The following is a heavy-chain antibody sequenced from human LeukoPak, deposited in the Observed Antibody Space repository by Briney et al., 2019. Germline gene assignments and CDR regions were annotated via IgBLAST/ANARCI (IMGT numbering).Heavy chain of an antibody. CDR2: IIPIFGTA. CDR1: GGTFSSYA. D-gene: IGHD3-16*01. V-gene: IGHV1-69*06. CDR3: ARDRGGIGDAFDI. Sequence: SVKVSCKASGGTFSSYAISWVRQAPGQGLEWMGGIIPIFGTANYAQKFQGRVTITADKSTSTAYMELSSLRSEDTAVYYCARDRGGIGDAFDIWGQGTMVTVSS. J-gene: IGHJ3*02.